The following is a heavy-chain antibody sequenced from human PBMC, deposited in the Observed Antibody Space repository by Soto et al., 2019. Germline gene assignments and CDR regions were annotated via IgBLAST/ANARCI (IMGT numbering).Heavy chain of an antibody. J-gene: IGHJ6*02. D-gene: IGHD1-1*01. V-gene: IGHV3-23*01. CDR1: GFTFSSYA. CDR2: ISGSGGST. Sequence: EVQLLESGGGLVQPGGSLRLSCAASGFTFSSYAMSWVRQAPGKGLEWVSAISGSGGSTYYADSVKGRFTISRDNSKNTPYLQMNSLRAEDTAVYYCAKMYNYYYYGMDVWGQGTTVTVSS. CDR3: AKMYNYYYYGMDV.